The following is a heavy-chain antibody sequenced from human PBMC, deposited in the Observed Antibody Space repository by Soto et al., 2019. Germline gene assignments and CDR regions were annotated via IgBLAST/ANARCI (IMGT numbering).Heavy chain of an antibody. D-gene: IGHD3-22*01. J-gene: IGHJ3*02. V-gene: IGHV4-61*01. CDR1: GGSVSSGSYY. CDR3: ARDRGYYDSSGYLKAFDI. Sequence: SETLSLTCTVSGGSVSSGSYYRSWIRQPPGKGLEWIGYIYYSGSTNYNSSLKSRVTISVDTSKNQFSQKLTSVTAADTAVYYCARDRGYYDSSGYLKAFDIWGQGTMVTVSS. CDR2: IYYSGST.